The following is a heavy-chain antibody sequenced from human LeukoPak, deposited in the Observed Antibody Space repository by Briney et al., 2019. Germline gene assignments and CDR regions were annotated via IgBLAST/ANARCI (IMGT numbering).Heavy chain of an antibody. V-gene: IGHV4-34*01. CDR3: GSLHQVRGLTVFDH. CDR2: INHRGST. Sequence: TSETLSLTCALYGGSFNDYSWSWIRQPPGRGLEWIGEINHRGSTNYNPSLKSRVTISVHTSKNQFSLSLSSVTAADTAIYYCGSLHQVRGLTVFDHWGQGTLVTVSS. CDR1: GGSFNDYS. D-gene: IGHD3-10*01. J-gene: IGHJ4*02.